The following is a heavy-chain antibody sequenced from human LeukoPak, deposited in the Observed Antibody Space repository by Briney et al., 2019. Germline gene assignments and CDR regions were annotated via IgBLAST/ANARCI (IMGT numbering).Heavy chain of an antibody. Sequence: PGRSLRLSCAASGFTFSSYGMHWVRQAPGKGLEWVAVISYDGSNKYYADSVKGRFTISRDNSKNTLYLQMNSLRAEDTAVYYCARISMPYYYYGMDVWGQGTTVTVSS. CDR3: ARISMPYYYYGMDV. J-gene: IGHJ6*02. D-gene: IGHD2-2*01. CDR1: GFTFSSYG. CDR2: ISYDGSNK. V-gene: IGHV3-30*03.